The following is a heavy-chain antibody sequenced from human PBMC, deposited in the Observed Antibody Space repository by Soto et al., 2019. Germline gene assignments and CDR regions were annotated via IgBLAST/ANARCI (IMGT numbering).Heavy chain of an antibody. Sequence: QVQLVESGGGVVQPGRSLRLSCTASGFTFSNYAMHWVRQAPGEGLEWVAAISDDGNRKYYADSVKGRFTISRDNSKSTLDLQMNSLRADDTAMYYCASEILLGYWGQGTLVTVSS. D-gene: IGHD2-15*01. CDR3: ASEILLGY. CDR2: ISDDGNRK. J-gene: IGHJ4*02. CDR1: GFTFSNYA. V-gene: IGHV3-30-3*01.